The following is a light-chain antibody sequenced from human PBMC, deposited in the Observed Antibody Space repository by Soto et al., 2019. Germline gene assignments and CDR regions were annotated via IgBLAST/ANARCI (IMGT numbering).Light chain of an antibody. Sequence: QSVLTQPPSASGTPGQRVTISCSGSSSNIGSNYVYWYQQLPGTAPKLLIYKNSQWPSGVPDRFSGSKSGTSASLAISGLRSEDEADYYCAAWDDSLSGVVFGGGTKLTVL. CDR3: AAWDDSLSGVV. CDR1: SSNIGSNY. J-gene: IGLJ2*01. CDR2: KNS. V-gene: IGLV1-47*01.